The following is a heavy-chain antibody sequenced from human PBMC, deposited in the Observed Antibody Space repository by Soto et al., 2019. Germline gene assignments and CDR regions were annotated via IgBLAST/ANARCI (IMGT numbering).Heavy chain of an antibody. CDR3: AEVAVLRFLDWLFDY. CDR1: GFTFSSYG. Sequence: QVQLVESGGGVVQPGRSLRLSCAASGFTFSSYGMHWVRQAPGKGLEWVAVISYDGSNQYYADSVKGRFTISRDNSKNTLYLQMTSLISEDTAVYYCAEVAVLRFLDWLFDYWGQGTLVTVSS. J-gene: IGHJ4*02. V-gene: IGHV3-30*18. CDR2: ISYDGSNQ. D-gene: IGHD3-3*01.